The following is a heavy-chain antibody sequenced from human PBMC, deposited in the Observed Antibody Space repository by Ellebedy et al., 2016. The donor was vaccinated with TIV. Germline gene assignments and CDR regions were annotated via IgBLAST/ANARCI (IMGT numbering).Heavy chain of an antibody. CDR3: ARDAVYYDILTSYYGMDV. J-gene: IGHJ6*02. CDR1: GFTFSSYS. D-gene: IGHD3-9*01. Sequence: GESLKISXAASGFTFSSYSMNWVRQAPGKGLEWVSSISSSSSYIYYADSVKGRFTISRDNAKNSRYLQMNSLRAEDTAVYYCARDAVYYDILTSYYGMDVWGQGTTVTVSS. CDR2: ISSSSSYI. V-gene: IGHV3-21*01.